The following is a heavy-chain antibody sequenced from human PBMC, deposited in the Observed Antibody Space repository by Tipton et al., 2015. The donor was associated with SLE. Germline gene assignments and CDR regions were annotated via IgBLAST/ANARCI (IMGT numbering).Heavy chain of an antibody. V-gene: IGHV3-66*01. CDR2: LFTGGDT. CDR1: GFTVSSNY. D-gene: IGHD6-19*01. CDR3: ARYFPAGLYSSGWS. Sequence: SLRLSCAASGFTVSSNYMSWVRQAPGKGLEWVSILFTGGDTYYTDSVKGRFTISRDNSKNTLYLQMNSLRAEDTAVYYCARYFPAGLYSSGWSWGQGTLVTVSS. J-gene: IGHJ5*02.